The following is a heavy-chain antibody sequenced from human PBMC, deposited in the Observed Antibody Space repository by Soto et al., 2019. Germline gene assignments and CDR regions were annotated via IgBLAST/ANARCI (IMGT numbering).Heavy chain of an antibody. V-gene: IGHV3-30*18. J-gene: IGHJ6*02. CDR2: ISYDGSKK. D-gene: IGHD6-19*01. CDR3: VKDGSSGWPYYYGMDV. Sequence: LRLSCAASGFTFSSYGMHWVRHAPGKGLEWVSVISYDGSKKYYADSVKGRFTISRDNSKNTLYLQMSSLRAEDTAVYYCVKDGSSGWPYYYGMDVWGQGTTVTVSS. CDR1: GFTFSSYG.